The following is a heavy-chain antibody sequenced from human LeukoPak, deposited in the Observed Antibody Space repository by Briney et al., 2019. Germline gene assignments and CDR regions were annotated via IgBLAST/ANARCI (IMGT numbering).Heavy chain of an antibody. V-gene: IGHV3-21*01. D-gene: IGHD2-21*02. J-gene: IGHJ3*02. CDR2: ISSSSSYI. CDR1: GFTFSSYS. CDR3: ARGTYCGGDCSLGAFDI. Sequence: GGSLRLSCAAPGFTFSSYSMNWVRQAPGKGLEWVSSISSSSSYIYYADSVKGRFTISRDNAKNSLYLQMNSLRAEDTAVYYCARGTYCGGDCSLGAFDIWGQGTMVTVSS.